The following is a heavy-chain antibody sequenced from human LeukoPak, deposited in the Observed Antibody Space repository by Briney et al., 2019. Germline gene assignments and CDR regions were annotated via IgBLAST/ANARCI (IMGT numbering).Heavy chain of an antibody. D-gene: IGHD2-15*01. J-gene: IGHJ4*02. CDR2: IYYSGST. CDR3: ARVWSGYCSGGSCYLFDY. CDR1: GGSISSYY. V-gene: IGHV4-59*08. Sequence: ASETLSLTCTVSGGSISSYYWSWIRQPPGKGLEWIGYIYYSGSTNYNPSLKSRVTILVDTSKNQFSLKLSSVTAADTAVYYCARVWSGYCSGGSCYLFDYWGQGTLVTVSS.